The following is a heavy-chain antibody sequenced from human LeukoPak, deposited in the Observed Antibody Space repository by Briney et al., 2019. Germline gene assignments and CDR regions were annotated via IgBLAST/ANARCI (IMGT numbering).Heavy chain of an antibody. J-gene: IGHJ4*02. CDR3: ARHWSSSGSYSQSYFDY. CDR2: IYYSGST. CDR1: GGSISSYY. D-gene: IGHD1-26*01. V-gene: IGHV4-59*08. Sequence: SETLSLTCTVSGGSISSYYWSWIRQPPGKGLEWIGYIYYSGSTNYNPSLKSRVTISVDTSKNQFSLKLSSVTAADTAVYYCARHWSSSGSYSQSYFDYWGQGTLVTVSS.